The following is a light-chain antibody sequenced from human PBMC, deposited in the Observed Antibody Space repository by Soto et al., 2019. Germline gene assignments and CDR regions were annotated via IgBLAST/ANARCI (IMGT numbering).Light chain of an antibody. CDR3: QQSFITPPLT. CDR1: QSISTY. CDR2: GAS. J-gene: IGKJ4*01. Sequence: DIPMTQSPSSLSASIGDGITITCRASQSISTYLNWYQQKPGKAPRLLIYGASTLQNGVPSRFSGSGSATDYTLTISSLQPEDFATYYCQQSFITPPLTFGGGTKVEMK. V-gene: IGKV1-39*01.